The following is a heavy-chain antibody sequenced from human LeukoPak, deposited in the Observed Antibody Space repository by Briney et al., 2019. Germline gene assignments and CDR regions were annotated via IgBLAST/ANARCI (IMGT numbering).Heavy chain of an antibody. Sequence: SETLSLTCTVSGYSISSGYYWGWIRQPPGKGLEWIGSIYHSGSTYYNPSLKSRVTISVDTSKNQFSLKLSSVTAADTAVYYCARAYYDFWSGYHNWFDPWGQGTLVTVPS. CDR1: GYSISSGYY. CDR2: IYHSGST. J-gene: IGHJ5*02. CDR3: ARAYYDFWSGYHNWFDP. D-gene: IGHD3-3*01. V-gene: IGHV4-38-2*02.